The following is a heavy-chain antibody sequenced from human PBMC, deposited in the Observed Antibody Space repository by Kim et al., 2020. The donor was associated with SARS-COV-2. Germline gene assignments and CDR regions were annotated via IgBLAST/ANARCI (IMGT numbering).Heavy chain of an antibody. V-gene: IGHV4-59*09. J-gene: IGHJ3*02. CDR3: ARGLLWFGEDAFDI. D-gene: IGHD3-10*01. Sequence: TPPLKSRVTISVDTPKNQFSLRLSSVTAADTAVYYCARGLLWFGEDAFDIWGQGTMVTVSS.